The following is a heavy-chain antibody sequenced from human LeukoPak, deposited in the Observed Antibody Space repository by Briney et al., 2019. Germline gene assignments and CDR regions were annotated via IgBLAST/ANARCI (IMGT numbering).Heavy chain of an antibody. CDR3: AKPAKTDYADY. Sequence: GGSLRPSCAASGFTFSSYSMNWVRQAPGKGLEWVPAISGSGGNTYYADSVKGRFTISRDNSKNTLYLQMNSLRAEDTALYYCAKPAKTDYADYWGQGTLVTVSS. V-gene: IGHV3-23*01. J-gene: IGHJ4*02. CDR1: GFTFSSYS. CDR2: ISGSGGNT. D-gene: IGHD1-14*01.